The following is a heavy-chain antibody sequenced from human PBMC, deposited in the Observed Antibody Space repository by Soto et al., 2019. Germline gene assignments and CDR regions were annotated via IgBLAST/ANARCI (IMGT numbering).Heavy chain of an antibody. CDR3: ARDNNYDIDAFDI. J-gene: IGHJ3*02. V-gene: IGHV3-21*01. CDR2: ISSSSSYI. Sequence: PXGSLTLFFAASGFTFSSYRKNGVRQAPGKGLEWVSSISSSSSYIYYADSVKGRFTISRDNAKNSLYLQMNSLRAEDTAVYYCARDNNYDIDAFDIWGQGTMVTVSS. CDR1: GFTFSSYR. D-gene: IGHD3-9*01.